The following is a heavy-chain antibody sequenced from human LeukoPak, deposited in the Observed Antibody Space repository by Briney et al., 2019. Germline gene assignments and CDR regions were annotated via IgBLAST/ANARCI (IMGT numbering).Heavy chain of an antibody. CDR2: IWYDGSNK. D-gene: IGHD2-15*01. J-gene: IGHJ4*02. CDR3: AREYCSGGSCYGGGFDY. V-gene: IGHV3-33*01. CDR1: GFTFSSYG. Sequence: GGSLRLSCAASGFTFSSYGMHWVRQAPGKGLEWVAVIWYDGSNKYYADSVKGRFTISRDNYKNTLYLQRNSLRAEDTAVYYCAREYCSGGSCYGGGFDYWGQGTLVTVSS.